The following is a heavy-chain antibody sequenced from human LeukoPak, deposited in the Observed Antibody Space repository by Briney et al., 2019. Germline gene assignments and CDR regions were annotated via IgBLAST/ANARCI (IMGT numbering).Heavy chain of an antibody. CDR2: ISSNGADT. J-gene: IGHJ4*02. CDR1: RFAFSTYA. Sequence: PGGSLRLSCAVSRFAFSTYAMTWVRRAPGQGLEYVSTISSNGADTYYADSVKGRFTISRDNSKNTLYLQMTSLRVEDTAVYYCANYRKPQGLDYWGQGTLVTVSS. V-gene: IGHV3-23*01. CDR3: ANYRKPQGLDY. D-gene: IGHD1-14*01.